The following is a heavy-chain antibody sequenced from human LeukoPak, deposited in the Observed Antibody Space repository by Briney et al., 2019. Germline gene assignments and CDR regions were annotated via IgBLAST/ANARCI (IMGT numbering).Heavy chain of an antibody. J-gene: IGHJ4*02. D-gene: IGHD3-10*01. CDR3: ARDSSYGSASYHLDY. V-gene: IGHV4-59*11. Sequence: SETLSLTCTVSGDSIRNHYWSWIRHSPGMGREGIGDISYNGSTSYNPSLMSRVTISGDTSKNHFSLPLSSVTAADTALYYCARDSSYGSASYHLDYWGQGTMVTVSS. CDR2: ISYNGST. CDR1: GDSIRNHY.